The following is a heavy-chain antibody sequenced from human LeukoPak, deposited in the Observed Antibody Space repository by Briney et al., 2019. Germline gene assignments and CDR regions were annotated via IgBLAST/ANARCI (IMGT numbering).Heavy chain of an antibody. V-gene: IGHV4-31*03. J-gene: IGHJ3*02. CDR1: GGSISSGGYY. CDR3: ARETRMELLGAFDI. CDR2: IYYSGST. Sequence: SETLSLTCTVSGGSISSGGYYWSWIRQHPGKGLEWIGYIYYSGSTYYNPSLKSRVTISVDTSKNQFSLKLSSVTAADTAVYYCARETRMELLGAFDIWGQGTMVTVSS. D-gene: IGHD1-26*01.